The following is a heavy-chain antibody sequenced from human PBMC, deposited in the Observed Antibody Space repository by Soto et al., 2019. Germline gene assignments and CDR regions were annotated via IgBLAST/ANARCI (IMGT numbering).Heavy chain of an antibody. V-gene: IGHV5-10-1*01. D-gene: IGHD3-3*01. J-gene: IGHJ6*02. CDR1: GYSFTSYW. CDR3: AGTTAGRCLEWLPPSYGMDV. Sequence: AGESLKISCKGSGYSFTSYWISVVRQMPGKGLGWMGRIDRSDSYTNYSQSFQGHVTISADKSISTAYLQLSSLKASDTAMYYCAGTTAGRCLEWLPPSYGMDVWGQGTTVTVSS. CDR2: IDRSDSYT.